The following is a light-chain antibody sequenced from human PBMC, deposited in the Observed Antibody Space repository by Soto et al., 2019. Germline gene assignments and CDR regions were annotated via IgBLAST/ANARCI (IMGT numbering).Light chain of an antibody. V-gene: IGLV2-8*01. CDR2: EVS. CDR1: SSDIGGYKY. Sequence: QSVLTQPSSASGSPGQSVTISCTGTSSDIGGYKYVSWYQQHPGKAPKLMIYEVSKRPSGVPDRFSGSKSGNTASLTVSGLQTEDEADYYCSSYAGRNNVVFGGGTKLTVL. J-gene: IGLJ2*01. CDR3: SSYAGRNNVV.